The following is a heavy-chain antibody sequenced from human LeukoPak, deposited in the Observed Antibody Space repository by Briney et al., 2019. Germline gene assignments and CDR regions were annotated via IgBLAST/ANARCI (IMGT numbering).Heavy chain of an antibody. J-gene: IGHJ6*03. Sequence: EASVKVSCKASGGTFSSYAISWVRQAPGQGLEWMGGIIPIFGTANYAQKFQERVTITRDMSTSTAYMELSSLRSEDTAVYYCAADTRPNSGYGYYMDVWGKGTTVTISS. CDR3: AADTRPNSGYGYYMDV. V-gene: IGHV1-69*05. CDR1: GGTFSSYA. CDR2: IIPIFGTA. D-gene: IGHD5-12*01.